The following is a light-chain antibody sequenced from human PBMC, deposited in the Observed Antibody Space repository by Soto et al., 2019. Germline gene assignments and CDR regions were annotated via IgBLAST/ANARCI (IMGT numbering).Light chain of an antibody. CDR3: QQYGNSPWT. J-gene: IGKJ1*01. CDR2: GAS. CDR1: QSISSSY. V-gene: IGKV3-20*01. Sequence: LNQSPCTLSLSQKDTVTLPCRASQSISSSYLAWYQQEPGKAPRLLIYGASSRATGIPDRFSGSGSGTEFTLTITRLQPDDFAVYYCQQYGNSPWTFGQGTKVDI.